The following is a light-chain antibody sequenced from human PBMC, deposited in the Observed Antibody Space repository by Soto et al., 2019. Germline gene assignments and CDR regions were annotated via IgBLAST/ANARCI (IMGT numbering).Light chain of an antibody. V-gene: IGKV1-27*01. Sequence: DIQMTQSPSSLSASVGDRVTITCRASQSISNYLAWYQQKPGKVPKLLIYAASTLQSGVPSRFSGSGSGTDLTLTISSLQPEDVATYYCQKYNSAPHTFGGGTKVEIK. CDR1: QSISNY. CDR3: QKYNSAPHT. J-gene: IGKJ4*01. CDR2: AAS.